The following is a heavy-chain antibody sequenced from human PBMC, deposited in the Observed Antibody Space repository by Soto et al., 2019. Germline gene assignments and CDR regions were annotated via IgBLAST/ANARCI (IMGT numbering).Heavy chain of an antibody. Sequence: QVQLVESGGGVVQPGRSLRLSCAASGFTFSSYAMYWVRQAPGKGLEWVAFISYDGSNKYYADSVKGRFTISRDNSKNTLYLQMNSLRGEDTAVYYCTRRGYGMDVWGQGTTVTVS. V-gene: IGHV3-30-3*01. CDR2: ISYDGSNK. J-gene: IGHJ6*02. CDR1: GFTFSSYA. CDR3: TRRGYGMDV.